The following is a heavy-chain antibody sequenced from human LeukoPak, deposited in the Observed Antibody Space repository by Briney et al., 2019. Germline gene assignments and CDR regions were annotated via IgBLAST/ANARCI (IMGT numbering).Heavy chain of an antibody. V-gene: IGHV4-30-2*01. Sequence: SETLSLTCAVSGGSISSGGESWSWIRQPPGKGLEWIGYFYHSGSTYYNPSLKSRVLISVDRSKNQFSLKLSSVAAADTAVYYCARSIVLLPAAIGWFDPWGQGTLVTVSS. CDR1: GGSISSGGES. CDR3: ARSIVLLPAAIGWFDP. J-gene: IGHJ5*02. CDR2: FYHSGST. D-gene: IGHD2-2*01.